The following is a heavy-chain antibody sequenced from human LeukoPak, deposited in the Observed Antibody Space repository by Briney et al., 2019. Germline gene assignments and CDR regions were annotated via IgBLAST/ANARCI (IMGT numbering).Heavy chain of an antibody. D-gene: IGHD2-2*01. CDR1: GFTFSSYA. CDR3: ARYGRWGTSQEFDY. Sequence: QPGGSLRLSCAASGFTFSSYALSWVRQAPGKGLEWVSAISGSGDTTNYADSVKGRITIFRDNSKNTLLLQMNSLRAEDTAVYYCARYGRWGTSQEFDYWGQGTLVTVSS. V-gene: IGHV3-23*01. J-gene: IGHJ4*02. CDR2: ISGSGDTT.